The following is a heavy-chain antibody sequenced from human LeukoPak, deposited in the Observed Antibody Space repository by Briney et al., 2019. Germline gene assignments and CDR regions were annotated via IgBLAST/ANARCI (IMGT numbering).Heavy chain of an antibody. CDR3: AKFGPMIVVVFDY. J-gene: IGHJ4*02. V-gene: IGHV3-23*01. CDR2: ISGSGGST. CDR1: GFTFSSYA. D-gene: IGHD3-22*01. Sequence: GGSLRLSCAASGFTFSSYAMSWVRQAAGKGLEWVSAISGSGGSTYYADSVKGRFTISRDNSKTTLHLQMNSLRAEDTAVYYCAKFGPMIVVVFDYWGQGTLVTVSS.